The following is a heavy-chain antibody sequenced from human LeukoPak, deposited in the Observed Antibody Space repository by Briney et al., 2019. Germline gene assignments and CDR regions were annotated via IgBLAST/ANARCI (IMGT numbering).Heavy chain of an antibody. CDR3: VNSGFDP. D-gene: IGHD3-10*01. Sequence: GGSLRLSCAASGFTFSMSWMTWVRQAPGKGLEWVAFIHYDGTNEYYADSVKGRFTISRDNFKNTLSLQMNGLRVEDTALYYCVNSGFDPWGQGTLVTVSS. V-gene: IGHV3-30*02. CDR1: GFTFSMSW. J-gene: IGHJ5*02. CDR2: IHYDGTNE.